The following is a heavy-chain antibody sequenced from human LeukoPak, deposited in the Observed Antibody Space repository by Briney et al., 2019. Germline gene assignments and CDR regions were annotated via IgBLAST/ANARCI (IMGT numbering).Heavy chain of an antibody. V-gene: IGHV3-23*01. CDR1: GFTFSSYA. CDR3: AKVKYYDFWSGYYG. Sequence: GGSLRLSCAASGFTFSSYAMSWVRQAPGKGLEWVSAISGSGGSAYYADSVKGRFTISRDNSKNTLYLQMYSLRAEDTAVYYCAKVKYYDFWSGYYGWGQGTLVTVSS. J-gene: IGHJ4*02. CDR2: ISGSGGSA. D-gene: IGHD3-3*01.